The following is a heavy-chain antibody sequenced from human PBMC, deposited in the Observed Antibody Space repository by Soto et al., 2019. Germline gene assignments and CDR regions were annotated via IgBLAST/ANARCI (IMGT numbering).Heavy chain of an antibody. CDR3: ARESPQLDY. Sequence: GGSLRLSCAASGFTFSNYAMNWVRQAPGKGLEWVSFISSASSTISYADSVKDRFTISRDNAKNSLYLQMNSLRAEDTAVYYCARESPQLDYWGQGTLVTVSS. J-gene: IGHJ4*02. V-gene: IGHV3-48*01. CDR2: ISSASSTI. CDR1: GFTFSNYA.